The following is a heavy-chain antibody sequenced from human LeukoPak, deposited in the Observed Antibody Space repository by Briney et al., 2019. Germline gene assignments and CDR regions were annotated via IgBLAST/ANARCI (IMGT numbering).Heavy chain of an antibody. CDR3: ATTHRYDFWRSYYYYYGMDV. J-gene: IGHJ6*02. V-gene: IGHV4-30-4*01. D-gene: IGHD3-3*01. Sequence: SETLSLTCTVSGGSISSGDYYWSWIRQPPGKGLEWIGYIYYSGSTYYNPSLKSRVTISVDTSKNQFSLKLSSVTAADTAVYYCATTHRYDFWRSYYYYYGMDVWGQGTTVTVSS. CDR1: GGSISSGDYY. CDR2: IYYSGST.